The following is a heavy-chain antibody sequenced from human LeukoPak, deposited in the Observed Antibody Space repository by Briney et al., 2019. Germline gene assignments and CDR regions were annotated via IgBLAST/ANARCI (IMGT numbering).Heavy chain of an antibody. CDR1: GFTFSSYS. J-gene: IGHJ4*02. CDR2: ISSSSSYI. D-gene: IGHD3-10*01. Sequence: PGGSLRLSCAASGFTFSSYSMNWVRQAPGKGLEWVSSISSSSSYIYYADSVKGRFTISRDNAKNSLYLQMNSLRAEDTAVYYCARGNAGGLTLDYWGQGTLVTVSS. CDR3: ARGNAGGLTLDY. V-gene: IGHV3-21*01.